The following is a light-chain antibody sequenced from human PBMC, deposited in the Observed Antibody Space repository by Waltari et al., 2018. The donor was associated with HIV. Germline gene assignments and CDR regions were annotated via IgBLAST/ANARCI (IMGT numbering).Light chain of an antibody. J-gene: IGKJ1*01. CDR3: QQYDSSPPGT. CDR1: RSVSSSH. Sequence: TQSPGTLSLSPGERATLSCRASRSVSSSHLAWYQQKPGQAPRLLLYGASTRATGIPDRFSGSGSGTEFTLTVSRLEPEDFAVYYCQQYDSSPPGTFGQGTKVEIK. CDR2: GAS. V-gene: IGKV3-20*01.